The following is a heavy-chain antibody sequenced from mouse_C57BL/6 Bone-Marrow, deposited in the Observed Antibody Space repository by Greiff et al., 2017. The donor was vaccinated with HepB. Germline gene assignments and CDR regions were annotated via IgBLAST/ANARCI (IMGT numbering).Heavy chain of an antibody. CDR1: GYTFPEYT. Sequence: VQLQQSGAELVKPGASVKLSCKASGYTFPEYTIHWVKQRSGQGLEWIGWFYPGSGSIKYNEKFKDKATLTADKSSSTVYMELSRLTSEDSAVYFCARHEDHDYDGGAWFAYWGQGTLVTVSA. D-gene: IGHD2-4*01. V-gene: IGHV1-62-2*01. J-gene: IGHJ3*01. CDR3: ARHEDHDYDGGAWFAY. CDR2: FYPGSGSI.